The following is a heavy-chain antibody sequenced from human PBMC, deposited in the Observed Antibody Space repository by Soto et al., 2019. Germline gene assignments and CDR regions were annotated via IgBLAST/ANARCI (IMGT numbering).Heavy chain of an antibody. CDR1: GYSFPNYW. D-gene: IGHD5-12*01. Sequence: GESLKISCKVSGYSFPNYWIGWVRQMPGKGLEWMGIIYPGDSDIRYSPSFQGQVTISADKSISTAYLQWRSLKASDTAIYYCARRDGYKIDYWGQGTPVTVSS. V-gene: IGHV5-51*01. CDR2: IYPGDSDI. J-gene: IGHJ4*02. CDR3: ARRDGYKIDY.